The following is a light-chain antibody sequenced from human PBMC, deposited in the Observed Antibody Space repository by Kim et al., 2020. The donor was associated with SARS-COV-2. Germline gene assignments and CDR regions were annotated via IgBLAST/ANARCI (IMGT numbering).Light chain of an antibody. CDR1: SHRSYY. V-gene: IGLV3-19*01. CDR2: GKN. J-gene: IGLJ1*01. Sequence: WGQTGRITGQGDSHRSYYASWYQQKPGQAPVLVIYGKNNRPSGIPDRFSGSSSGNTASLTITGAQAEDEADYYCNSRDTSGNHYVFGTGTKVTVL. CDR3: NSRDTSGNHYV.